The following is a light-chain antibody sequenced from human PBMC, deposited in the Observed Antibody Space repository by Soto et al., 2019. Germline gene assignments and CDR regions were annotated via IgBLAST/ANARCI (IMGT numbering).Light chain of an antibody. CDR3: QTWGADSVI. V-gene: IGLV4-69*01. CDR1: SGHSSYA. CDR2: LNSDGSH. Sequence: QLVLTQSPSASASLGASVKLTCTLSSGHSSYAIAWHQQQPEKGPRFLMKLNSDGSHRKGDCISDRFSGSSSGAERYLTISRLQSEDEADYYCQTWGADSVIFGGGTKVTVL. J-gene: IGLJ2*01.